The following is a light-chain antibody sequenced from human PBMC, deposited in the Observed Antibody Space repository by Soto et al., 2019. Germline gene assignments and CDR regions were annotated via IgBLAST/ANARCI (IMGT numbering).Light chain of an antibody. J-gene: IGKJ4*01. CDR3: QQSDGWPPRIT. V-gene: IGKV3-15*01. CDR1: QSVLTN. CDR2: GAS. Sequence: ELLVTQSPAILSLSPGDSVTLSCRDSQSVLTNLAWYQQKLGKAPRLLIYGASKRATGVPARFSGSGSGTDFTLNISSLQSDDFAIYYCQQSDGWPPRITCGGGTKVDIK.